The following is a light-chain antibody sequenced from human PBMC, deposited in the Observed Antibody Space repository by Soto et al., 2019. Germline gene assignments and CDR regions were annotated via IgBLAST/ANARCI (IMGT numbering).Light chain of an antibody. CDR3: QQSYTTPIT. J-gene: IGKJ5*01. Sequence: DIQMTQSPSSLSASVGDRVTITCRASQTISSYLNWYRQKPGRAPKLLIYAASSLQSGVPSRLSGSGSGTDFTLTISSLQPEDFATYYCQQSYTTPITFGQGTRLE. CDR2: AAS. CDR1: QTISSY. V-gene: IGKV1-39*01.